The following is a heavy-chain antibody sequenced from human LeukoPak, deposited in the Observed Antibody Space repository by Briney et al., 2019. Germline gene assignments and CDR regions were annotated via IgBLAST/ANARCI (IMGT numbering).Heavy chain of an antibody. CDR2: INRSGATI. D-gene: IGHD2-21*02. CDR3: SRDRGGGDIYFDY. CDR1: GFTFSSYG. V-gene: IGHV3-48*03. J-gene: IGHJ4*02. Sequence: GGSLRLSCAASGFTFSSYGMNWVRQAPGKGPEWISYINRSGATIYYADSVKGRFTISRDNAKNSLYLQMSSLGAEDTAIYYCSRDRGGGDIYFDYWGQGTLVTVSS.